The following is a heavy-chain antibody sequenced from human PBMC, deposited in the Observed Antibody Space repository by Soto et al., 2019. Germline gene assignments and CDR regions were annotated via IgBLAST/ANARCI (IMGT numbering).Heavy chain of an antibody. J-gene: IGHJ5*02. V-gene: IGHV4-34*01. Sequence: SETLSLTCAVYGGSFSGYYWSWIRQPPGKGLEWIGEINHSGSTNYNPSLKSRVTISVDTSKNQFSLKLSSVTAADTAVYYCASWVYYDFSSNWFGPWGQGTLVTVSS. CDR2: INHSGST. D-gene: IGHD3-3*01. CDR3: ASWVYYDFSSNWFGP. CDR1: GGSFSGYY.